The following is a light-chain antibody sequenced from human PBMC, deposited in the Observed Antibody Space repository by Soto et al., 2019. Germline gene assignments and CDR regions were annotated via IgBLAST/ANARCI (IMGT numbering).Light chain of an antibody. J-gene: IGKJ4*01. CDR1: QTVRNNY. CDR3: QQRRNWPLT. Sequence: EFVLTQSPGTLSLSPGERATLSCRASQTVRNNYLAWYQQKPGQAPRLLIYDAPNRATGIPARFSGSGSGTDFTLTISSLEPEDFAVYYCQQRRNWPLTFGGGTKV. V-gene: IGKV3-11*01. CDR2: DAP.